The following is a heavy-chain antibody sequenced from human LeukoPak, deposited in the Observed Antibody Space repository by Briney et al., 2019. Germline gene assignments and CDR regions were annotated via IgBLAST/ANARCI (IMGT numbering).Heavy chain of an antibody. J-gene: IGHJ4*02. CDR3: ARLSGDGYSGSSIDY. CDR1: GGSISSSSYY. V-gene: IGHV4-39*01. D-gene: IGHD1-26*01. CDR2: MYYSGST. Sequence: PSETLSLTCTVSGGSISSSSYYWGWIRQPPGKGLEWIGDMYYSGSTYYNPSLKSRVTISVDTSKNQFSLKLSSVTAADTAVYYCARLSGDGYSGSSIDYWGQGTLVTVSS.